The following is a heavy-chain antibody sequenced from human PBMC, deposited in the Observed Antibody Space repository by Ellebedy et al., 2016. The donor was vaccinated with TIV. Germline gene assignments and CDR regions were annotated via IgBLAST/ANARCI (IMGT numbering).Heavy chain of an antibody. J-gene: IGHJ4*02. CDR1: GFTFSAFA. V-gene: IGHV3-23*01. CDR3: AKGRGGGSDSSAPRYYFDY. CDR2: MHGSGRGI. Sequence: GESLKISCEASGFTFSAFAMGWVRQPPGKGLEWVSGMHGSGRGISYSESVKGRFIISRDNSKNTLYLQMNSLRAEDTAVYYCAKGRGGGSDSSAPRYYFDYWGLGTLVTVSS. D-gene: IGHD3-22*01.